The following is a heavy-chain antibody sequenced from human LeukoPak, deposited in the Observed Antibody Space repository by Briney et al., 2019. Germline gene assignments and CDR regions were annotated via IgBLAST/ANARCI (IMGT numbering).Heavy chain of an antibody. CDR2: IKQDGSEK. V-gene: IGHV3-7*01. J-gene: IGHJ4*02. CDR3: ARAGVVDYFDY. Sequence: SGGSLRLSCAASGFTSSSYWMSWVRQAPGKGLEWVANIKQDGSEKYYVDSVKGRFTISRDNAKNSLYLQMNSLGAEDTAVYYCARAGVVDYFDYWGQGTLVTVSS. CDR1: GFTSSSYW. D-gene: IGHD2-2*01.